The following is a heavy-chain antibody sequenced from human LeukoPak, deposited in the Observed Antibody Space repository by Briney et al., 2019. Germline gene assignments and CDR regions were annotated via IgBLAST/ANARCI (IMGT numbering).Heavy chain of an antibody. CDR3: ARGPNSSGFYFFDY. CDR1: GYSVTSYY. CDR2: IDPSRGIT. J-gene: IGHJ4*02. D-gene: IGHD6-25*01. V-gene: IGHV1-46*01. Sequence: ASVKVSCKASGYSVTSYYMHWVRQAPGQGPEWMGMIDPSRGITSYVQRFQGRVTMTRDTSTNTVYMELRSLTSEGTAVYYCARGPNSSGFYFFDYWGRGTLVTVSS.